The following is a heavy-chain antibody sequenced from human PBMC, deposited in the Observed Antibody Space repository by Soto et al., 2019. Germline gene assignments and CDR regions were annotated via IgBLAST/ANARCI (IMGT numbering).Heavy chain of an antibody. V-gene: IGHV1-18*01. J-gene: IGHJ4*02. D-gene: IGHD3-10*01. CDR2: ISAYNGNT. CDR1: GYTFTSYG. CDR3: ARDWTYYYGSGSYSNFDY. Sequence: QVQLVQSGAEVKKPGASVKVSCKASGYTFTSYGISSVRQAPGQGLEWMGWISAYNGNTNYAQKLQGRVTMTTDTSTSTAYMELRSLRSDDTAVYYCARDWTYYYGSGSYSNFDYWGQGTLVTVSS.